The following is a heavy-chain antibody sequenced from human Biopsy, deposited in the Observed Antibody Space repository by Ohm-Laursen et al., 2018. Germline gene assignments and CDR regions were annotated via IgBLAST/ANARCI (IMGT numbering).Heavy chain of an antibody. CDR2: ISPSGATT. CDR1: GNTLATYH. CDR3: ARAGVGSDGTDSYYYGMDV. D-gene: IGHD5-24*01. J-gene: IGHJ6*02. V-gene: IGHV1-46*01. Sequence: SVKVSCKASGNTLATYHIHWVRQAPGQGLEWMGVISPSGATTSFSQKFQGRITMTRDTSTGTVYMDLNSLGSEDTAVYYCARAGVGSDGTDSYYYGMDVWGPGTTVTVSS.